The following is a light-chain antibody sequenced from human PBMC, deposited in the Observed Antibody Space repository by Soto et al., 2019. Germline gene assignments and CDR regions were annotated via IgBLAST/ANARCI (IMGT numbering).Light chain of an antibody. CDR2: GAS. V-gene: IGKV3-20*01. Sequence: EIVLTQSPGTLSLSPGERATLSCRASQSVSSSYLAWYQQKPGQAPRLLIYGASSRATGIPDRFSGSGSGTDFTLTISGLEPEDSAVYYCQQYGSSSEITFGQGTRLEIK. CDR3: QQYGSSSEIT. J-gene: IGKJ5*01. CDR1: QSVSSSY.